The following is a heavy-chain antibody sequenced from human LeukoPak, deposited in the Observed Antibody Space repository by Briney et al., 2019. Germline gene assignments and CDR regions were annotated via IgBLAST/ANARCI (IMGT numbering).Heavy chain of an antibody. D-gene: IGHD1-26*01. Sequence: GGSLRLSCAASGFTFSSYSMNWVRQAPGKGLEWVSSISSSSSYIYYADSVKGRFTISRDNAKNSLYLQMNSLRAEDTAVYYCARDTGRVRYMVVWGKGTTVTVSS. CDR1: GFTFSSYS. V-gene: IGHV3-21*01. J-gene: IGHJ6*03. CDR2: ISSSSSYI. CDR3: ARDTGRVRYMVV.